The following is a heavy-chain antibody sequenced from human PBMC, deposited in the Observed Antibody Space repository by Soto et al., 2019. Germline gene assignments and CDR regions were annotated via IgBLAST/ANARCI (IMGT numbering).Heavy chain of an antibody. J-gene: IGHJ4*02. V-gene: IGHV3-64*01. CDR3: ARGPGYYFDY. CDR2: ISNNGGST. Sequence: EVQLVESGGGLVQPGGSLRLSCAASGFTFSSYAMHWVRQAPGKGLEYVSAISNNGGSTYYANSVKGRFTISRDNSKNTLYLQMGSLRAEDMAVYYCARGPGYYFDYWGQGTLVTVSS. CDR1: GFTFSSYA.